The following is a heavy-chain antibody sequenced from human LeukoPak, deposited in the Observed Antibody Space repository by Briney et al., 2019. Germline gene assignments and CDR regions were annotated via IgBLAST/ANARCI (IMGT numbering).Heavy chain of an antibody. CDR2: IKQGGSDK. CDR1: GFSFSNYW. V-gene: IGHV3-7*01. Sequence: GGSLRLSCAASGFSFSNYWMSWVRQAPGKGLEWVANIKQGGSDKYYVDSVKGRFTISRDNAKNSLDLQMNSLRAEDKAVYYCAKGRGMDVWGQETTLTV. CDR3: AKGRGMDV. J-gene: IGHJ6*02.